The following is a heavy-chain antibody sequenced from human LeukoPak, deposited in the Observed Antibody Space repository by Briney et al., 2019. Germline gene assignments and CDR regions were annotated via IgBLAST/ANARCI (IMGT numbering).Heavy chain of an antibody. CDR1: GGTFSSYG. V-gene: IGHV1-69*01. CDR2: IIPIFGTV. D-gene: IGHD3-10*01. CDR3: TGNYYGSGSYADFDY. J-gene: IGHJ4*02. Sequence: ASVKVSCKASGGTFSSYGISWVRQAPGQGLEWMGGIIPIFGTVNYAERFQGRVTITADESTSTAYMELSSLKTEDTAVYYCTGNYYGSGSYADFDYWGQGTLVTVSS.